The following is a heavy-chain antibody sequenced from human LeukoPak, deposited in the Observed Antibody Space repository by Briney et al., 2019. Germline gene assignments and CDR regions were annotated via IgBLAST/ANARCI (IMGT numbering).Heavy chain of an antibody. Sequence: PGGSLRLSCAASGFTFSSYSMNWVRQAPGKGLEWVSYISSSSSTIYYADSVKGRFTISRDNAKNSLYLQMNSLRAEDTAVYYCARDPAIVVVPAAQGFDPWGQRTLVTVSS. CDR1: GFTFSSYS. D-gene: IGHD2-2*01. CDR3: ARDPAIVVVPAAQGFDP. CDR2: ISSSSSTI. J-gene: IGHJ5*02. V-gene: IGHV3-48*04.